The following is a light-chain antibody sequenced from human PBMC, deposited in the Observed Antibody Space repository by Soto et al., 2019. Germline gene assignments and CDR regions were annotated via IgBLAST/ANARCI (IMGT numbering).Light chain of an antibody. CDR3: ATWDDSLRGVV. J-gene: IGLJ2*01. V-gene: IGLV1-44*01. Sequence: QSVLTQPPSASGTPGQRVTISCSGSTSNIGTNTVNWYQQLPGTAPKLLIYSNDQRPSGVPDRFSASKSGTSASLAISGLRSEDEAEYFCATWDDSLRGVVFGGGTKVTVL. CDR2: SND. CDR1: TSNIGTNT.